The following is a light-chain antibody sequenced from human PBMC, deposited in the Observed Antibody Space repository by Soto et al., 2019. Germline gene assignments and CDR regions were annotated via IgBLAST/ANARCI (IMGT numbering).Light chain of an antibody. Sequence: EIVLTQSPHTLSLSPGERATLSCTASESVSSSSLAWYQQKPGLAPRLLMHGASSRATGIPDRFSGTKSGTDFTLTIRRLEPEDAAVYYCQQYGSSPITFGQGTRLEI. V-gene: IGKV3-20*01. CDR1: ESVSSSS. CDR3: QQYGSSPIT. J-gene: IGKJ5*01. CDR2: GAS.